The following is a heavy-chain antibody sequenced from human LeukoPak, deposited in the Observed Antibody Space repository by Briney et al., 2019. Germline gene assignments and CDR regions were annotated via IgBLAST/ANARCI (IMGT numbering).Heavy chain of an antibody. CDR1: VGSISSSSYY. D-gene: IGHD1-26*01. Sequence: NPSETLSLTRTVSVGSISSSSYYWGWIRQPPGKGLEWIGSIYYSGSTYYNPSLKSRVTISVDTSKNQFSLKLSSVTAADTAVYYCASHKWELLPNWFDPWGQGTLVTVSS. CDR3: ASHKWELLPNWFDP. V-gene: IGHV4-39*01. J-gene: IGHJ5*02. CDR2: IYYSGST.